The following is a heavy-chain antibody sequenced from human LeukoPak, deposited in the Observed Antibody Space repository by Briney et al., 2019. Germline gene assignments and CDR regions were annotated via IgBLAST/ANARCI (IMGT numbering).Heavy chain of an antibody. CDR2: INPSGGST. Sequence: ATVKVSCKASGYTFTSYYMHWVRQAPGQGLEWMGIINPSGGSTSYAQKFQGRVTMTRDMSTSTVYMELSSLRSEDTAVYYCAREHALGIVVVTADAFDIWGQGTMVTVSS. CDR3: AREHALGIVVVTADAFDI. V-gene: IGHV1-46*01. J-gene: IGHJ3*02. CDR1: GYTFTSYY. D-gene: IGHD2-21*02.